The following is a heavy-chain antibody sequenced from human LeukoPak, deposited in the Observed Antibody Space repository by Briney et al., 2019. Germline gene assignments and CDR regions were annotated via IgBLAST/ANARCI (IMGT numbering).Heavy chain of an antibody. J-gene: IGHJ4*02. Sequence: ASVKVSCKASGYTFTGYYMHWVRQAPGQGLEWMGWINPNSGGTNYAQKFQGRVTMTRDTSISTAYMELSRLRSDDTAVYYCAREGAKSAGYYFDYWGQGTLVTVPA. CDR1: GYTFTGYY. CDR2: INPNSGGT. V-gene: IGHV1-2*02. CDR3: AREGAKSAGYYFDY. D-gene: IGHD3-10*01.